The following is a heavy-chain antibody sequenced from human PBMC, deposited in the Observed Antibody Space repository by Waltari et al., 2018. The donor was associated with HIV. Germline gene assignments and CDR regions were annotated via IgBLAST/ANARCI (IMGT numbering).Heavy chain of an antibody. CDR3: AKAPNVIQPSYYYYGMDV. J-gene: IGHJ6*02. CDR1: GFSFSSYA. V-gene: IGHV3-30*02. CDR2: LLYDGSDE. Sequence: QVQLVESGGGAVQPGGSLTLPCAATGFSFSSYAMKWVRQSPGKGLEWFAFLLYDGSDECYSESVKGRFTISRDNFKNTLYLQMNSLRVEDTAVYYCAKAPNVIQPSYYYYGMDVWGQGTTVTVPS.